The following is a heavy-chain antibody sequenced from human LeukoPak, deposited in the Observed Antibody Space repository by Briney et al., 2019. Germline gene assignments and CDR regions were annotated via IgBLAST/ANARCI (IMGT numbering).Heavy chain of an antibody. Sequence: GGSLRLSCAASGFTVSTNYMSWVRQAPVKGLEWVSIIYDDGRTFYTDSVKGRFTISRDGSTNTLSLQMNSLRTEDTAVYYCATVRQGAPNLDAFDVWGQGTLVTVSS. V-gene: IGHV3-53*05. CDR1: GFTVSTNY. CDR2: IYDDGRT. J-gene: IGHJ3*01. D-gene: IGHD4/OR15-4a*01. CDR3: ATVRQGAPNLDAFDV.